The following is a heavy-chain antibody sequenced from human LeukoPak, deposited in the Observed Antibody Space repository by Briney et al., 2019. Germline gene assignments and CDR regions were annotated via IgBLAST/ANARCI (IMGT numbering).Heavy chain of an antibody. J-gene: IGHJ4*02. CDR1: GFTFSSYA. CDR3: AKDGRGYSGYGDFDY. Sequence: SGGSLRLSCADSGFTFSSYAMSWVRQAPGKGLEWVSGISGSGGSTYYADSGKGRFTISRENGKKTLYLQMSSLRAEDTAVYYCAKDGRGYSGYGDFDYWGQGTLVTVSS. CDR2: ISGSGGST. D-gene: IGHD5-12*01. V-gene: IGHV3-23*01.